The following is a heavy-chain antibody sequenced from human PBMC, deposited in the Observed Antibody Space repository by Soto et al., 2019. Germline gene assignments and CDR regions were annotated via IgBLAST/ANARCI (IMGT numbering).Heavy chain of an antibody. CDR2: ISAYNGNT. CDR3: ATDLTSHYYDSSGYGDAFDI. J-gene: IGHJ3*02. V-gene: IGHV1-18*01. CDR1: GYTFTSYG. D-gene: IGHD3-22*01. Sequence: ASVKVSCKASGYTFTSYGISWVRQAPGQGLEWMGWISAYNGNTNYAQKLQGRVTMTTDTSTSTAYMELRSLRSDDTAVYYCATDLTSHYYDSSGYGDAFDIWGQGTMVTVSS.